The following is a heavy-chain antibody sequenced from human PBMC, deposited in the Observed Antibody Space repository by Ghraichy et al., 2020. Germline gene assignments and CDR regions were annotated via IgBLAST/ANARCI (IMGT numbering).Heavy chain of an antibody. CDR2: IYSGGST. CDR3: AREVGSIWFGEVFKRYFDC. Sequence: GGSLRLSCAASGFTVSSNYMSWVRQAPGKGLEWVSVIYSGGSTNYADSVKGRFTISRDNSKNKLYLQMNSLRAEDTAVYYCAREVGSIWFGEVFKRYFDCWGQGDLVTVSS. J-gene: IGHJ4*01. V-gene: IGHV3-66*01. CDR1: GFTVSSNY. D-gene: IGHD3-10*01.